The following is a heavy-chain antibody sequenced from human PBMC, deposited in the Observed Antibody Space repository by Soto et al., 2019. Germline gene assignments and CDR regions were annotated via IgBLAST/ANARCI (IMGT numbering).Heavy chain of an antibody. CDR2: ISGSGGST. D-gene: IGHD3-16*01. CDR3: ATRYDYIWWSYSVRFDI. CDR1: GFTFSSYA. Sequence: EVQLLESGGGLVQPGGSLRLSCAASGFTFSSYAMRWVRQAPGKGLEWVSAISGSGGSTYYADSVKGRFTISRDNSKNTLYLQMNSLRAEDTAVYYCATRYDYIWWSYSVRFDIWGQGTMVTVSS. J-gene: IGHJ3*02. V-gene: IGHV3-23*01.